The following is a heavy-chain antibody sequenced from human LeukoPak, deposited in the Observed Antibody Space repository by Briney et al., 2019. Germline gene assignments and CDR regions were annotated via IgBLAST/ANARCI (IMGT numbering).Heavy chain of an antibody. CDR2: INRDGTEK. V-gene: IGHV3-7*04. D-gene: IGHD3-22*01. J-gene: IGHJ4*02. Sequence: PGGSLGLSCATSGFNFSDSRMTWVRQAPGKGLQWVANINRDGTEKHFLDSVEGRFTISRDNAKKSLYLQMNTLRPQDTAVYFCVRGGWYLESWGQGTLVTVSS. CDR3: VRGGWYLES. CDR1: GFNFSDSR.